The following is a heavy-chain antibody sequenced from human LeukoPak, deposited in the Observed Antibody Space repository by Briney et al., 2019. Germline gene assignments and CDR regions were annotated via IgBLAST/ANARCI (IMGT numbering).Heavy chain of an antibody. CDR1: GYTFTSYG. D-gene: IGHD6-13*01. J-gene: IGHJ5*02. CDR3: ARDRIAAAEDVWFDP. Sequence: GESLKISCKGSGYTFTSYGISWVRQAPGQGLEWMGWISAYNGNTNYAQKLQGRVTMTTDTSTSTAYMELRSLRSDDTAVYYCARDRIAAAEDVWFDPWGQGTLVTVSS. CDR2: ISAYNGNT. V-gene: IGHV1-18*01.